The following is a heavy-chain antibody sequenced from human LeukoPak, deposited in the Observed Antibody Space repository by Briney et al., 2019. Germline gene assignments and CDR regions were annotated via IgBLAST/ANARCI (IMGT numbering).Heavy chain of an antibody. CDR3: ARVRRITMVRGVLENWFDP. J-gene: IGHJ5*02. V-gene: IGHV7-4-1*02. CDR1: GYTFTSYA. Sequence: GASVKVSCKASGYTFTSYAMNWVRQAPGQGLEWMGWINTNTGNPTYAQGFTGRFVFSLDTSVSTAYLQISSLKAEDTAVYYCARVRRITMVRGVLENWFDPWGQGTLVTVSS. D-gene: IGHD3-10*01. CDR2: INTNTGNP.